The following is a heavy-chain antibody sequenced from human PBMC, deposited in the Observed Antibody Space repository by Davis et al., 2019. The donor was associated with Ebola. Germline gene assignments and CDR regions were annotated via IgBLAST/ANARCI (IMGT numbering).Heavy chain of an antibody. CDR2: LGTSADT. D-gene: IGHD1-26*01. CDR3: AKDTSNIWFDI. J-gene: IGHJ3*02. CDR1: GFVFRNYV. V-gene: IGHV3-23*01. Sequence: GGSLRLSCPASGFVFRNYVMSWVRQAPGKGLEWVSTLGTSADTYYANSVKGRFTISRDNSKNTLYLQMNGLRVEDTAIYYCAKDTSNIWFDIWGQGTMVTVSS.